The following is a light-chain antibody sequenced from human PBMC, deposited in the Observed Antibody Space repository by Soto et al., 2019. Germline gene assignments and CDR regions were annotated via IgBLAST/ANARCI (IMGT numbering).Light chain of an antibody. CDR1: QSVGSN. CDR2: GAS. J-gene: IGKJ1*01. CDR3: QQYNKWPPWT. V-gene: IGKV3-15*01. Sequence: EIVMTQSPTTLSVSAGERATLSCRTSQSVGSNLAWYQQKPGQAPRLLIYGASTRAAGIPARISGSGSGTEFTLTISSLQSEDFAVYYCQQYNKWPPWTFGQGTKVEIK.